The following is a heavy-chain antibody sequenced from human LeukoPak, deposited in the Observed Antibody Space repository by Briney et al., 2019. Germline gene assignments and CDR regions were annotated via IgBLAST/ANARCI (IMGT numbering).Heavy chain of an antibody. V-gene: IGHV3-74*01. CDR2: INSDGSST. D-gene: IGHD2-2*01. Sequence: GGSLRLSCAASRFTFSSYWMHWVRQAPGKGLVWVSRINSDGSSTSYADSVKGRFTISRDNAKNTLYLQMNSLRAEDTAVYYCARGYCSSTSCYYGYFDYWGQGTLVTDSS. J-gene: IGHJ4*02. CDR3: ARGYCSSTSCYYGYFDY. CDR1: RFTFSSYW.